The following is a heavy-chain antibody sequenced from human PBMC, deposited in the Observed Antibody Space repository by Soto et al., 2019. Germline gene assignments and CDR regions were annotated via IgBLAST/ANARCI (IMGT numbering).Heavy chain of an antibody. D-gene: IGHD4-17*01. Sequence: QVQLQQWGAGLLKPSETLSLTCAVYGGSFRGYYWRWIRQPPGKGLEWIGEINHGGSANYNPSLTSRVTMSVDPSRNQCSLKLRSVTAADTAVYYCAGDLHDGDYGAAHYWGQGTLVTVSS. J-gene: IGHJ4*02. CDR3: AGDLHDGDYGAAHY. V-gene: IGHV4-34*01. CDR2: INHGGSA. CDR1: GGSFRGYY.